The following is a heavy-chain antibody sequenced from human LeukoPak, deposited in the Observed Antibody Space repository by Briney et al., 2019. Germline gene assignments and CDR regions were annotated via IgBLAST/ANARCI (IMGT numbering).Heavy chain of an antibody. J-gene: IGHJ4*02. CDR3: ARALKGPTVTPPYDY. V-gene: IGHV1-18*01. CDR1: GYTFTSYG. D-gene: IGHD4-17*01. CDR2: ISAYNGNT. Sequence: ASVKVSCKASGYTFTSYGISWVRQAPGQGLEWMGWISAYNGNTNYAQKLQGRVTMTTDTSTSTAYMELRSLRSDDTAVYYCARALKGPTVTPPYDYWGQGTLVTVSS.